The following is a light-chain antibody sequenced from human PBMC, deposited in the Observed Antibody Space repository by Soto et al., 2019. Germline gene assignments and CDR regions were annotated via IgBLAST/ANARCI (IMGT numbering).Light chain of an antibody. CDR3: TSYGGRDNLM. V-gene: IGLV2-8*01. CDR1: SSDIGAYNY. CDR2: EVN. J-gene: IGLJ3*02. Sequence: QSVLTQPPSASGSPGQSVTIPCTGTSSDIGAYNYVSWFQQHPGEAPKLIISEVNKRPSEVPDRFSGSKSGNTASLTVSGLQAEDEADYYCTSYGGRDNLMFGGGTKLTVL.